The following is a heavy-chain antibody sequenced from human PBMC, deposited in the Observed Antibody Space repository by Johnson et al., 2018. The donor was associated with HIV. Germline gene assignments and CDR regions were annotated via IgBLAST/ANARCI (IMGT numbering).Heavy chain of an antibody. CDR1: RFSFSPFG. J-gene: IGHJ3*01. CDR3: ARDSRIWA. V-gene: IGHV3-7*01. D-gene: IGHD3-16*01. Sequence: VQLVESGGGVVQPGRSLRLSCEASRFSFSPFGMHWVRQAPGKGLEWVANIEQDGSEKYYVDSVKGRFTISRDNAKNSLYLQMNSLRAEDTAVYYCARDSRIWAWGQGTMVTVSS. CDR2: IEQDGSEK.